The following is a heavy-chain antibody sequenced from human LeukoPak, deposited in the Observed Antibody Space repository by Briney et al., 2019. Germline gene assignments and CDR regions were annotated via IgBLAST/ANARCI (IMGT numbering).Heavy chain of an antibody. CDR2: INHSGST. Sequence: PSETLSLTCAVYGGSFSGYYWSWIRQPPGKGLEWIGEINHSGSTNYNPSLKSRVTISVDTSKNQFSLKLSSVTAADTAVYYCARYSSSWPLLGSFDYWGQGTLVTVSS. V-gene: IGHV4-34*01. J-gene: IGHJ4*02. D-gene: IGHD6-13*01. CDR3: ARYSSSWPLLGSFDY. CDR1: GGSFSGYY.